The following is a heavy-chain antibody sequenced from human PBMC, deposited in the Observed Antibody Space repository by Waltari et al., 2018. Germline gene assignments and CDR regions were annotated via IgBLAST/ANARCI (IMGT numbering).Heavy chain of an antibody. D-gene: IGHD5-18*01. Sequence: VQLVESGGGLVQPGGSLRLSCAASGFDFSSYGMNWVRQAAGKGLEWVSGISGSGGNTYYADSVKGRFTISRDNSKSTLSLQMNSVRADDTVVYYCARGAAYSRFDYWGQGTLVIVSS. CDR1: GFDFSSYG. J-gene: IGHJ4*02. CDR2: ISGSGGNT. CDR3: ARGAAYSRFDY. V-gene: IGHV3-23*04.